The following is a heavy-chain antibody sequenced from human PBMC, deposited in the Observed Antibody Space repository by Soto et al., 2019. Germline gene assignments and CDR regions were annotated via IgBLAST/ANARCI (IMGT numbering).Heavy chain of an antibody. D-gene: IGHD1-26*01. CDR2: IYSGGST. CDR3: ARVFKGAAFDY. J-gene: IGHJ4*02. V-gene: IGHV3-53*01. CDR1: GFTVSSNY. Sequence: PGGSLRLSCAASGFTVSSNYMSGVRQAPGKGLEWVSVIYSGGSTYYADSVKGRFTISRDNSKNTLYLQMNSLRAEDTAVYYCARVFKGAAFDYWGQGTLVTVSS.